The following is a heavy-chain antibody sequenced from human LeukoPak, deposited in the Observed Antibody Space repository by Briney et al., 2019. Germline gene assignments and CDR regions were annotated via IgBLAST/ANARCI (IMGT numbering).Heavy chain of an antibody. CDR2: INWNGAST. D-gene: IGHD2-21*01. V-gene: IGHV3-20*04. CDR3: AGGRCGGDCYSGDY. CDR1: GFSFGTYG. J-gene: IGHJ4*02. Sequence: AWGSLRLSCAASGFSFGTYGMSWVRHVPGKGLEWVSGINWNGASTVYDDSVKGRFTISRDNAKNSRYLQMNSLRAEDTAVYYCAGGRCGGDCYSGDYWGQGTLVTVSS.